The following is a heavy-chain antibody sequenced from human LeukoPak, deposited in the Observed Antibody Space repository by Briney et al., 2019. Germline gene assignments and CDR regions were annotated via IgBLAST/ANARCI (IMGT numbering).Heavy chain of an antibody. Sequence: GGALRLSCVASGISFSSYWMAWVRQAPGKGLEWVANIEYDGTHKFYAGSVKGRFTISRDNAKNSLFLEMNSLTADDTAVYFCASSNDSSGNDWGQGTLVTVSS. CDR3: ASSNDSSGND. D-gene: IGHD3-22*01. V-gene: IGHV3-7*01. CDR1: GISFSSYW. CDR2: IEYDGTHK. J-gene: IGHJ4*02.